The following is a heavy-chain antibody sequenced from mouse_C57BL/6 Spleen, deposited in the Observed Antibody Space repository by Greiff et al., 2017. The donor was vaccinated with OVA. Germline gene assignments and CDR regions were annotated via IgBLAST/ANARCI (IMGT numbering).Heavy chain of an antibody. CDR1: GYTFTDYY. CDR2: FYPGSGNT. J-gene: IGHJ4*01. V-gene: IGHV1-76*01. D-gene: IGHD1-1*01. CDR3: ARKMITTVGYAMDY. Sequence: QVQLQQSGAELVRPGASVKLSCKASGYTFTDYYINWVKQRPGQGLEWIARFYPGSGNTYYNEKLQGKATLTAEKSSSTAYMQISSLTSEDSAVYFCARKMITTVGYAMDYWGQGTSVTVSS.